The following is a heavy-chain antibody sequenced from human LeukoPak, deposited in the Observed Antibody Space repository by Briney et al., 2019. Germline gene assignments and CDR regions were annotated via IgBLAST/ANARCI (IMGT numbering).Heavy chain of an antibody. CDR3: ARRSSRWYGNYFFDY. CDR1: GYTFTSYY. CDR2: INPSGGST. V-gene: IGHV1-46*01. J-gene: IGHJ4*02. Sequence: ASVKVSCKASGYTFTSYYIHWVRQAPGQGLEWMGIINPSGGSTSYAKKFQGRVTLTRDTSTSTVYMELSSLRSEDSALYYCARRSSRWYGNYFFDYWGQGTLVTVSS. D-gene: IGHD6-13*01.